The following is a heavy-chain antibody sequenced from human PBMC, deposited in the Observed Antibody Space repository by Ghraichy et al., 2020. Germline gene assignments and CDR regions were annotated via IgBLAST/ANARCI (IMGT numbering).Heavy chain of an antibody. CDR2: ISRSSNYI. V-gene: IGHV3-21*01. J-gene: IGHJ4*02. CDR1: GFTFSSDS. CDR3: ARVRAAADGTFRCWDY. Sequence: GGSLRLSCSASGFTFSSDSINWVRQAPGKGLEWVSSISRSSNYIYYADSVKGRFTISRDNAKNSLYLQMNSLRVEDTAVYYCARVRAAADGTFRCWDYWGQGTLVTVSS. D-gene: IGHD6-13*01.